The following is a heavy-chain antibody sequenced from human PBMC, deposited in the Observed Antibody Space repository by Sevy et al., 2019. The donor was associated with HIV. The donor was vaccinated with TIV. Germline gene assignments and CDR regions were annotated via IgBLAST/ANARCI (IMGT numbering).Heavy chain of an antibody. V-gene: IGHV3-21*06. D-gene: IGHD2-2*01. J-gene: IGHJ4*02. CDR1: GFTFSDYS. Sequence: GGSLRLSCAASGFTFSDYSMIWVRQAPGKGLEWFSSVSGSSGYIYYTDPVKGRFTISRDNAKNSLYLQVNSLRAEDTAVYYCARESRELPSVDFWGQGTLVTVSS. CDR2: VSGSSGYI. CDR3: ARESRELPSVDF.